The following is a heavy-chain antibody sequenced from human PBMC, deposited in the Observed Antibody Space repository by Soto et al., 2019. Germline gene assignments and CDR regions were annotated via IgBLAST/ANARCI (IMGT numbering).Heavy chain of an antibody. CDR1: GFTSSSYW. D-gene: IGHD6-13*01. CDR2: INSDGSST. CDR3: AREGGSSWYRNYYGMDV. J-gene: IGHJ6*02. V-gene: IGHV3-74*01. Sequence: GGSLRLSCAASGFTSSSYWMHWVRQAPGKGLVWVSRINSDGSSTSYADSVKGRFTISRDNAKNTLYLQMNSLRAEDTAVYYCAREGGSSWYRNYYGMDVWGQGTTVTVSS.